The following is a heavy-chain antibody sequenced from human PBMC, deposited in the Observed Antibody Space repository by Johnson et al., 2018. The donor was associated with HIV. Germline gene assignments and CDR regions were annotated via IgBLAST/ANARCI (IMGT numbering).Heavy chain of an antibody. CDR1: GFTFDDYG. V-gene: IGHV3-20*04. D-gene: IGHD6-13*01. CDR3: ARDSTLGIAAAGVDAFDI. Sequence: VQLVESGGGVVRPGGSLRLSCAASGFTFDDYGMSWVRQAPGKGLEWVSGINWNGGSSGYADSVKGRFTISRDNSKNSLYLQMNSLRAEDTALYYCARDSTLGIAAAGVDAFDIWGQGTMIMVSS. J-gene: IGHJ3*02. CDR2: INWNGGSS.